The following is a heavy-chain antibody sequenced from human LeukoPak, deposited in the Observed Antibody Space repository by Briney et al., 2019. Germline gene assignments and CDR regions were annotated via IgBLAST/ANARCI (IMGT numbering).Heavy chain of an antibody. J-gene: IGHJ6*04. D-gene: IGHD2-2*01. CDR1: GGTFSSYA. V-gene: IGHV1-69*01. Sequence: GASVKVSCKASGGTFSSYAISWVRQAPGQGLEWMGGIIPIFGTANYAQKFQGRVTITADESTSTAYMELSSLRSEDTAVYYCARGCSSTSCYAFYGMDVWGKGNTVTVSS. CDR2: IIPIFGTA. CDR3: ARGCSSTSCYAFYGMDV.